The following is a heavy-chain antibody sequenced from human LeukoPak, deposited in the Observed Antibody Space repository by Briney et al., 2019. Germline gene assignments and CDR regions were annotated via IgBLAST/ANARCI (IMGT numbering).Heavy chain of an antibody. V-gene: IGHV4-39*01. D-gene: IGHD6-13*01. CDR3: ARHCVPSVWQQLVGDNYYYGMDV. CDR1: GGSISSSSYY. J-gene: IGHJ6*02. CDR2: IYYSGST. Sequence: SETLSLTCTVSGGSISSSSYYWGWIRQPPGKGLEWIGSIYYSGSTYYNPSLKSRVTISVDTSKSQFSLKLSSVTAADTAVYYCARHCVPSVWQQLVGDNYYYGMDVWGQGTTVTVSS.